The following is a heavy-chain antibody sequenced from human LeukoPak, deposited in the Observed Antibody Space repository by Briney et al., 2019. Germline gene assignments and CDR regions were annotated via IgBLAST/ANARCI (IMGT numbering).Heavy chain of an antibody. V-gene: IGHV1-18*01. D-gene: IGHD2-2*01. CDR2: ISAYNGNT. Sequence: ASVKVSCKASGYTFTSYGISWVRQAPGQGLEWMGWISAYNGNTNYAQKLQGRATMTTDTSTSTAYMELRSLRSDDTAVYYCARVVPAAPTTPPIDYWGQGTLVTVSS. CDR3: ARVVPAAPTTPPIDY. CDR1: GYTFTSYG. J-gene: IGHJ4*02.